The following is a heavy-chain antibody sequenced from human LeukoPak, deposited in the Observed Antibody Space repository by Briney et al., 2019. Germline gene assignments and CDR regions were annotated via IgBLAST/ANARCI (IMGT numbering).Heavy chain of an antibody. J-gene: IGHJ4*02. V-gene: IGHV3-48*03. D-gene: IGHD5-18*01. CDR3: ARDLSGVTGYTYGRGIDY. CDR2: ISSSETNI. CDR1: GFTFSSYE. Sequence: VQPGGSLRLSCAASGFTFSSYEMNWVRQAPGKGLEWVSFISSSETNIYYADSVRGRFTISRDNAKTSLYLQMNSLRAEDTAVYYCARDLSGVTGYTYGRGIDYWGQGTLVTVSS.